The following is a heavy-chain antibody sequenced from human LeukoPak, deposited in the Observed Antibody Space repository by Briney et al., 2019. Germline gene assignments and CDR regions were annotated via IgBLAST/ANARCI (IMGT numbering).Heavy chain of an antibody. CDR3: ARDTPVVVAATDYFDY. D-gene: IGHD2-15*01. CDR1: GFTFSSYS. Sequence: GGSLRLSCAASGFTFSSYSMNWVRQAPGKGLEWVAVISYDGSNKYYADSVKGRFTISRDNSKNTLYLQMNSLRAEDTAVYYCARDTPVVVAATDYFDYWGQGTLVTVSS. CDR2: ISYDGSNK. V-gene: IGHV3-30*03. J-gene: IGHJ4*02.